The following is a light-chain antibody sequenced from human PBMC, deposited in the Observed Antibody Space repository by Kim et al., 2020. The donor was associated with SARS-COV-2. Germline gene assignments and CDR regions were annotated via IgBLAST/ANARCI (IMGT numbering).Light chain of an antibody. Sequence: SYELTQPPSVSVAPGKTARITCGGNNIGSKGVHWCQQKPGQAPVLVIYYDSDRPSGIPERFSGSKSGNTVTLTINRVEAGDEADYFCQVWGVGHTVFGGGTKLSVL. CDR1: NIGSKG. CDR2: YDS. J-gene: IGLJ3*02. V-gene: IGLV3-21*01. CDR3: QVWGVGHTV.